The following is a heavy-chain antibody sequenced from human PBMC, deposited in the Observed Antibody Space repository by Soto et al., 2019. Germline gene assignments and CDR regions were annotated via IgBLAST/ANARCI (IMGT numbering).Heavy chain of an antibody. CDR1: GYSISSGYY. J-gene: IGHJ6*02. Sequence: SETLSLTCAVSGYSISSGYYWGWIRQPPGKGLEWIGGIYHSGSTYYNPSLKSRVTISVDTSKNQFSLKLSSVTAADTAVYYCARDRGEGYCSGGSCYSVYYYYYYGMDVWGQGTTVTVSS. CDR3: ARDRGEGYCSGGSCYSVYYYYYYGMDV. CDR2: IYHSGST. V-gene: IGHV4-38-2*02. D-gene: IGHD2-15*01.